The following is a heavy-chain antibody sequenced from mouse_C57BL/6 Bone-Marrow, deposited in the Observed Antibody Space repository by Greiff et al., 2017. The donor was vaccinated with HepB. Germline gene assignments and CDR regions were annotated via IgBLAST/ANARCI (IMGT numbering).Heavy chain of an antibody. CDR1: GYSITSGYY. D-gene: IGHD2-10*02. CDR2: ISYDGSN. Sequence: EVQLQQSGPGLVKPSQSLSLTCSVTGYSITSGYYWNWIRQFPGNKLEWMGYISYDGSNNYNPSLKNRISITRDTSKNQFFLKLNSVTTEDTATYYCARDRSLDPAYWGQGTLVTVSA. V-gene: IGHV3-6*01. J-gene: IGHJ3*01. CDR3: ARDRSLDPAY.